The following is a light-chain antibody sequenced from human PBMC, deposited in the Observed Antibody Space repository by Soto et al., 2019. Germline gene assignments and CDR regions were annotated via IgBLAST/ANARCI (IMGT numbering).Light chain of an antibody. CDR3: ATWDDSLVGTV. CDR1: SSNIGSHT. CDR2: ANN. Sequence: QSVLTQPPSASGTPGQRVTISCSGSSSNIGSHTVNWYQHLPGTAPKLLIYANNQRPSGVPDRFSGSKSGTSASLAISGLQSEDEADYYCATWDDSLVGTVFGGGTKLTVL. J-gene: IGLJ2*01. V-gene: IGLV1-44*01.